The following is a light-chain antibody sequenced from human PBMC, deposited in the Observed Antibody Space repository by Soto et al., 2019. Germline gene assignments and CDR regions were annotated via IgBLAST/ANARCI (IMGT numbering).Light chain of an antibody. J-gene: IGLJ1*01. CDR3: TSYTSSFTYV. CDR2: DVN. CDR1: SRDVGGYNF. V-gene: IGLV2-14*03. Sequence: SVLTQAASVSWSPGQSIAVSRTGTSRDVGGYNFVSRYQHHPGKAPKLIIYDVNNRPSGVSDRFSGSKSGNTASLTISGLQAEDEADYYCTSYTSSFTYVFGAGTKVTVL.